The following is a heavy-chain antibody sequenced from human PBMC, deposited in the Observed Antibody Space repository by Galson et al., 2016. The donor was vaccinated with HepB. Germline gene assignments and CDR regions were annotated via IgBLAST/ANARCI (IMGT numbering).Heavy chain of an antibody. D-gene: IGHD4-17*01. J-gene: IGHJ4*02. CDR2: NI. CDR1: GFTFSRYT. CDR3: AREDSPRGLRSFDN. Sequence: SLRLSCAASGFTFSRYTMHWVRQAPGKGLEWVAGNIYFMDSVKDRFTISRDNSKNTLYLQMNSLRAEDTAVYYCAREDSPRGLRSFDNWGQGTLVTVSS. V-gene: IGHV3-33*01.